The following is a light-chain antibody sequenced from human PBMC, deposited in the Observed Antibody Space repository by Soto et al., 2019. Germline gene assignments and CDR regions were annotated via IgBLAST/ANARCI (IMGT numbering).Light chain of an antibody. Sequence: EIVMTQSPATLSVSPGERAALSCRASQSVSTNLAWYQQKPGQAPRLLIYSSSTRATNIPARFSGSGSGTEFTLTISSLQSEDCAVYYCQQYIRWPLTFGGGTRWISN. CDR1: QSVSTN. J-gene: IGKJ4*01. V-gene: IGKV3-15*01. CDR3: QQYIRWPLT. CDR2: SSS.